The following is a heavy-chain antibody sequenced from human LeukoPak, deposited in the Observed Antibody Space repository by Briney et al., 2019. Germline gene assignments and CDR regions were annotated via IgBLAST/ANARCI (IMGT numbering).Heavy chain of an antibody. D-gene: IGHD6-19*01. CDR1: GGSFSGYY. CDR3: ARGLQWLVKYYLDY. V-gene: IGHV4-34*01. CDR2: INHSGST. J-gene: IGHJ4*02. Sequence: SETLSLTCAVYGGSFSGYYWSWIRQPPGKGLEWIGEINHSGSTNYNPSLKSRVTISVDTSKNQFSLKLSSVTAADTAVYYCARGLQWLVKYYLDYWGQGTLVTVSS.